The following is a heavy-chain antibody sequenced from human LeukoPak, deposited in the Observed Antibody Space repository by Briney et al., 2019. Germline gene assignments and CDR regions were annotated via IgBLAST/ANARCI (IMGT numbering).Heavy chain of an antibody. CDR2: IRGSGTST. Sequence: PGGSLRLSCAGSGFTFSSYGMSWVRQAPGKGLEWVSCIRGSGTSTYYADSVKGRFTISRDNSKNTLYLQMNSLRPEDTAIYYCAKDYVPVAGSLTSHYYYMDVWGKGTTVTISS. D-gene: IGHD3-16*01. V-gene: IGHV3-23*01. J-gene: IGHJ6*03. CDR1: GFTFSSYG. CDR3: AKDYVPVAGSLTSHYYYMDV.